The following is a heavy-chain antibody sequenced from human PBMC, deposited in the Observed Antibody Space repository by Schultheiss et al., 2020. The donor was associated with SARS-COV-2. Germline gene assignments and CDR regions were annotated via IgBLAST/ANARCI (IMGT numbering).Heavy chain of an antibody. CDR3: AKDLDIVVVVAATAPGY. J-gene: IGHJ4*02. Sequence: GGSLRLSCAASGFTVSSNYMSWVRQAPGKGLDWVSVIYSGGSTYYADSVKGRFTISRDNSKNTLYLQMNSLRAEDTAVYYCAKDLDIVVVVAATAPGYWGQGTVSTVAT. CDR1: GFTVSSNY. D-gene: IGHD2-15*01. V-gene: IGHV3-53*05. CDR2: IYSGGST.